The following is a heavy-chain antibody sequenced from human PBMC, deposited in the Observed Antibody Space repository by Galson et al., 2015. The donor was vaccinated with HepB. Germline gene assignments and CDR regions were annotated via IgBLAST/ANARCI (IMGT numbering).Heavy chain of an antibody. D-gene: IGHD3-10*01. CDR2: ISSSSSTI. V-gene: IGHV3-48*02. CDR3: ARGLYYYGSGGVDY. Sequence: SLRLSCAASGFTFSSYSMNWVRQAPGKGLEWVSYISSSSSTIYYADSVKGRFTISRDNAKNSLYLQMNSLRDEDTAVYYCARGLYYYGSGGVDYWGQGTLVTVSS. J-gene: IGHJ4*02. CDR1: GFTFSSYS.